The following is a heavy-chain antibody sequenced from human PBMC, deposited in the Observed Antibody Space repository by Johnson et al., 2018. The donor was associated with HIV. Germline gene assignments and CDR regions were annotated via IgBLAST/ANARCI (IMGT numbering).Heavy chain of an antibody. J-gene: IGHJ3*02. CDR3: AKDVGNYWPNAFDI. D-gene: IGHD3-22*01. Sequence: QLVESGGDVVQPGRSLRLSCAASGFTFSSYGMHWVRQAPGKGLDWVADISYDGSNKYYADSLMGRFTISRDNSKNSLYLQMNSLRAEDTAVYYCAKDVGNYWPNAFDIWGQGTTVTVSS. V-gene: IGHV3-30*18. CDR2: ISYDGSNK. CDR1: GFTFSSYG.